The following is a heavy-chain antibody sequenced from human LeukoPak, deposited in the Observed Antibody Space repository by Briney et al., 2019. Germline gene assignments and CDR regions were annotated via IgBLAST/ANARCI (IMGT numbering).Heavy chain of an antibody. D-gene: IGHD2-8*02. J-gene: IGHJ6*03. CDR2: DTSSTTST. CDR1: EFSISHYA. CDR3: SKAPLGACAGAVCYYLDV. V-gene: IGHV3-23*01. Sequence: GGSLRLSCTASEFSISHYAMSWVRQAPGKGLEWVSADTSSTTSTYYASSVRGRFTISRDNSMNTLYLQMNSLRADDTAVYYCSKAPLGACAGAVCYYLDVWGKGTTVTVSS.